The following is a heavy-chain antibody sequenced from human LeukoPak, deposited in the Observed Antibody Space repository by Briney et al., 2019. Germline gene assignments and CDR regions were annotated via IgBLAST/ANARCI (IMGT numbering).Heavy chain of an antibody. Sequence: PGGSLRLSCAASGFTFSSYDMHWVRQAPGKGLEWVAFIRFDGSIKYYADSVKGRFTISRDNSKNTLYLQMNSLRAEDTAVYYCAQSDSINGGLDYWGQGTLVTVSS. CDR3: AQSDSINGGLDY. CDR2: IRFDGSIK. V-gene: IGHV3-30*02. D-gene: IGHD2-15*01. J-gene: IGHJ4*02. CDR1: GFTFSSYD.